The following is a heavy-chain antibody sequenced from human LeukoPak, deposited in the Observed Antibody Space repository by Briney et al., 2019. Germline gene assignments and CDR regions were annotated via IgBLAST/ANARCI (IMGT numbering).Heavy chain of an antibody. D-gene: IGHD5-18*01. CDR1: GGSISSGDYY. CDR2: IYYSGST. Sequence: SQTLSLTCTVSGGSISSGDYYWSWIRQPPGKGLEWIGYIYYSGSTYYNPSLKSRVTISVDTSKIQFSLKLSSVTAADTAVYYCARARTAMATALDYWGQGTLVTVSS. CDR3: ARARTAMATALDY. J-gene: IGHJ4*02. V-gene: IGHV4-30-4*01.